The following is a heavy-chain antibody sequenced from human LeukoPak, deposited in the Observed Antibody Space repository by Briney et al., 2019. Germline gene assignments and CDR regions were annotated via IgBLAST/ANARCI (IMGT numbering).Heavy chain of an antibody. CDR2: ISPSGGIT. Sequence: GGSLRLSCTVSGFTLSSYEMTWFRQAPGKGLEWVSGISPSGGITYYTDSVKGRFTISRDNSKNTQSLQMNSLRAEDTAVYYCAKDDDWGRYKHWGQGTLVTVSS. CDR1: GFTLSSYE. D-gene: IGHD3-16*01. CDR3: AKDDDWGRYKH. V-gene: IGHV3-23*01. J-gene: IGHJ1*01.